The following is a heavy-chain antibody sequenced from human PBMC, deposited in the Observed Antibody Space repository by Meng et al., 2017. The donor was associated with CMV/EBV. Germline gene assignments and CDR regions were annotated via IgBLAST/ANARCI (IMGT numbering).Heavy chain of an antibody. J-gene: IGHJ6*02. CDR1: GFTFSSYD. V-gene: IGHV3-13*03. CDR3: ARPIYSGSYWGFDYGMDV. CDR2: IGTAGDT. Sequence: GGSLRLSCAACGFTFSSYDMHWVRQATGKGLEWVSAIGTAGDTYYPGSVKGQFTISRDNAKNSLYLQMNSLRAEDTAVYYCARPIYSGSYWGFDYGMDVWGQGTTVTVSS. D-gene: IGHD1-26*01.